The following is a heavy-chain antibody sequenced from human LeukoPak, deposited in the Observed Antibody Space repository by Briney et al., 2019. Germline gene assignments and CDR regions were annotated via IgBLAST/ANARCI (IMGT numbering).Heavy chain of an antibody. J-gene: IGHJ4*02. Sequence: SETLSLTCTVSGGSISSSSYYWGWIRQPPGKGLEWIGSIYYSGSTYYNPSPKSRVTISVDTSKNQFSLKLSSVTAADTAVYYCARHRRGVGSSWYYFDYWGQGTLVTVSS. CDR2: IYYSGST. V-gene: IGHV4-39*01. CDR1: GGSISSSSYY. CDR3: ARHRRGVGSSWYYFDY. D-gene: IGHD6-13*01.